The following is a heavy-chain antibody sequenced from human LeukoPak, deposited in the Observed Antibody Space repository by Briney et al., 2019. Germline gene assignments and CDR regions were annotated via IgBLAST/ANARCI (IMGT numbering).Heavy chain of an antibody. CDR3: ARDAYYDEGIGWFDP. Sequence: GGSLRLSCAASGFPFSSYSMDWVRQAPGKGLEWVSYVSSRSSTIYYADSVKGRFTISRDNAKNSLYLQMSSLRAEDTAVYYCARDAYYDEGIGWFDPWGQGTLVTVPS. D-gene: IGHD3-3*01. V-gene: IGHV3-48*04. CDR2: VSSRSSTI. CDR1: GFPFSSYS. J-gene: IGHJ5*02.